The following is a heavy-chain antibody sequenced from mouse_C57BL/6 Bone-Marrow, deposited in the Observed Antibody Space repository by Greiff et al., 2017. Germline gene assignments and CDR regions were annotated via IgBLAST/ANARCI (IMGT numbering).Heavy chain of an antibody. CDR2: IYPGDGDT. J-gene: IGHJ3*01. D-gene: IGHD1-1*01. CDR1: GYAFSSSW. V-gene: IGHV1-82*01. Sequence: QVQLKESGPELVKPGASVKISCKASGYAFSSSWMNWVKQRPGKGLEWIGRIYPGDGDTTYNGKFKGKATLTADKSSSTAYMQRSSLTSEDSAVYFCARSTTVVAPGFAYWGQGTLVTVSA. CDR3: ARSTTVVAPGFAY.